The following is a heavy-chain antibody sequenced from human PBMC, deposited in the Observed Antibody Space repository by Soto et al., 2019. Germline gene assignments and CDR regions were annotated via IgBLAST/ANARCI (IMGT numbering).Heavy chain of an antibody. CDR3: AREGLAFSDYFDY. D-gene: IGHD3-3*02. CDR2: IYYSGST. V-gene: IGHV4-59*01. J-gene: IGHJ4*02. Sequence: SETLSLTCTVSGGSISSYYWSWIRQPPGKGLEWIGYIYYSGSTNYNPSLKSRVTISVDTSKNQFSLKLSSVTAADTAVYYCAREGLAFSDYFDYWGQGTLVTVSS. CDR1: GGSISSYY.